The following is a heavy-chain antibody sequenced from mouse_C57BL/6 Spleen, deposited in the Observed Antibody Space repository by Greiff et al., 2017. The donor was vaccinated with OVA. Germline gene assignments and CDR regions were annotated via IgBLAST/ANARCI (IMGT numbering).Heavy chain of an antibody. CDR3: ARSYRDPFDY. D-gene: IGHD3-3*01. V-gene: IGHV1-66*01. Sequence: VQLQQSGPELVKPGASVKISCKASGYSFTSYYIHWVKQRPGQGLEWIGWIYPGSGNTKYNEKFKGKATLTADTSSSTAYMQLSSLTSEDSAVYYCARSYRDPFDYWGQGTTLTVSS. J-gene: IGHJ2*01. CDR2: IYPGSGNT. CDR1: GYSFTSYY.